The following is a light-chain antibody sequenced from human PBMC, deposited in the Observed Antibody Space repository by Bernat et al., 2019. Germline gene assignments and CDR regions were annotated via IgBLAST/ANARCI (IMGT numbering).Light chain of an antibody. CDR3: QQHSSFPLT. CDR1: QDISNF. Sequence: DIQMTQSPSSLSASVGDRVTITCRASQDISNFLAWFQQKPGEAPKSLIYAASSLQSGVPSKFSGSGSGTDFTLTISSLQPEDFATYYCQQHSSFPLTFGGGTKVEIK. V-gene: IGKV1-16*02. CDR2: AAS. J-gene: IGKJ4*01.